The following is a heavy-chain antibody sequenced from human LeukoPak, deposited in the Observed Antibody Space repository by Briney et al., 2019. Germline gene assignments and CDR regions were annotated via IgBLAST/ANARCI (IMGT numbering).Heavy chain of an antibody. Sequence: GGSLRLSCAASGFTFSSYSMNWVRQAPGKGLEWVANIKQDGSEKYYVDSVKGRFTISRDNAKNSLYLQMNSLRAEDTAVYYCARDSPEYYYYMDVWGKGTTVTVSS. V-gene: IGHV3-7*01. CDR3: ARDSPEYYYYMDV. J-gene: IGHJ6*03. CDR2: IKQDGSEK. CDR1: GFTFSSYS.